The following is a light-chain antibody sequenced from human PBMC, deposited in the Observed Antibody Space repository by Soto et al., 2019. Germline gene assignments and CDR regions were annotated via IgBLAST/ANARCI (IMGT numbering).Light chain of an antibody. CDR1: QSVSSSH. V-gene: IGKV3D-20*01. CDR2: DVS. CDR3: QHYGSSRLT. Sequence: EIVLTQSPATLSLSPGERATLSCGASQSVSSSHLAWYQQKPGLAPRLLIYDVSSRATGIPDRFSGSGSGTGFTLTISRLEPEDFAFYYCQHYGSSRLTFGGGTKVDIK. J-gene: IGKJ4*01.